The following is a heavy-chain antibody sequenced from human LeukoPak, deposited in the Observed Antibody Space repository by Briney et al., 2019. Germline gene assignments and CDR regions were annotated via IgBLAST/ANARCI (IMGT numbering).Heavy chain of an antibody. CDR1: GYTFTSYY. V-gene: IGHV1-46*01. Sequence: ASVKVSCKASGYTFTSYYMHWVRQAPGQGLEWMGIINPSGGSTSYAQKFQGRVTMTRDMSTSTVYMELSSLRSEDTAVYYCARGAIFGVVTGWFDPWGQGTLVTVSS. J-gene: IGHJ5*02. CDR2: INPSGGST. D-gene: IGHD3-3*01. CDR3: ARGAIFGVVTGWFDP.